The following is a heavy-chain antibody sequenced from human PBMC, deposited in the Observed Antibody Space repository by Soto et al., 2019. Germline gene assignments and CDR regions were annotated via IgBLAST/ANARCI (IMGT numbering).Heavy chain of an antibody. J-gene: IGHJ5*02. Sequence: ASVKVSCKASGYTFTSYDINWVRQATGQGVEWMGWMNPNSGNTGYAQKFQGRVTMTRDTSITTAYMELSSLRSEDTAVYYCARASGSSYWFDPWGQGTLVTVSS. V-gene: IGHV1-8*01. CDR1: GYTFTSYD. D-gene: IGHD1-26*01. CDR2: MNPNSGNT. CDR3: ARASGSSYWFDP.